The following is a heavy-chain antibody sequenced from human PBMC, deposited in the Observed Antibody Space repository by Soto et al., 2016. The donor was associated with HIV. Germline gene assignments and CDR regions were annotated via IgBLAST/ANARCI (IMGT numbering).Heavy chain of an antibody. V-gene: IGHV3-73*01. J-gene: IGHJ3*01. D-gene: IGHD3-10*01. CDR3: TRQGXYGSGCTERLLXS. CDR1: GFSFSGST. Sequence: EVQLVESGGDVVQPGGSLKLSCAASGFSFSGSTIHWVRQASGKGLEWVGRIRSKTNNYATAYVASVKGRFTISRDDSKNTAYLQMNSLKTEDTAVYYCTRQGXYGSGCTERLLXSWGQGTMVTVSS. CDR2: IRSKTNNYAT.